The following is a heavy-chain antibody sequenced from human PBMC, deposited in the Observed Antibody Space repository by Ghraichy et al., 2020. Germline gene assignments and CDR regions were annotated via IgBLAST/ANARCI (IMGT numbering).Heavy chain of an antibody. CDR3: TRGHYGMDV. Sequence: GGSLRLSCAASGFTFSDSWVTWMRQVPGKGPEWVANINEHASERNYVDSVKGRFTDSRDNAENSVYLQMNSLRVEDTAVYYCTRGHYGMDVWGKGTTVTVSA. CDR1: GFTFSDSW. V-gene: IGHV3-7*03. CDR2: INEHASER. J-gene: IGHJ6*04.